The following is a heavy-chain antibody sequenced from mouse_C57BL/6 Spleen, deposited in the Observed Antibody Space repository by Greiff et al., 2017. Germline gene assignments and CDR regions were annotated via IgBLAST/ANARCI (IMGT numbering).Heavy chain of an antibody. Sequence: QVQLQQPGAELVKPGASVKMSCKASGYTFTSYWITWVKQRPGQGLEWIGDIYPGSGSTNYNEKFKSKATLTVDTSSSTAYMQLSSLTSEDSAVYYCARREGYYSNYVGAMDYWGQGTSVTVSS. J-gene: IGHJ4*01. V-gene: IGHV1-55*01. D-gene: IGHD2-5*01. CDR3: ARREGYYSNYVGAMDY. CDR1: GYTFTSYW. CDR2: IYPGSGST.